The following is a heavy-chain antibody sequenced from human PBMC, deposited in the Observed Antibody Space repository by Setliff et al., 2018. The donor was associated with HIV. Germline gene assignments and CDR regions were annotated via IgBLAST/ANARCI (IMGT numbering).Heavy chain of an antibody. D-gene: IGHD4-17*01. J-gene: IGHJ5*02. Sequence: SETLSLTCSVSGGSINRGTYYWTWIRQSAGKGLEWIGHIYITGDTDYNPSLKSRVTISVDTSKNQFSLTLTSVTATDTAVYYCARAPYARSNWFDPWGQGTLVTVSS. CDR3: ARAPYARSNWFDP. CDR1: GGSINRGTYY. CDR2: IYITGDT. V-gene: IGHV4-61*09.